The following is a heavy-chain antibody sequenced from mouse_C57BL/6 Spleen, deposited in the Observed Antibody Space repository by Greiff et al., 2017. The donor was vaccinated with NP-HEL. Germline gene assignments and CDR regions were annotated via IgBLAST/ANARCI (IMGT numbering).Heavy chain of an antibody. CDR3: ARPTVPGY. D-gene: IGHD1-1*01. J-gene: IGHJ3*01. V-gene: IGHV1-82*01. CDR1: GYAFSSSW. CDR2: IYPGDGDT. Sequence: QVQLQQSGPELVKPGASVKISCKASGYAFSSSWMNWVKQRPGKGLEWIGRIYPGDGDTNYNGKFKGKATLTADKSSSTAYMQLSSLTSEDSAVYFCARPTVPGYWGQGTLVTVSA.